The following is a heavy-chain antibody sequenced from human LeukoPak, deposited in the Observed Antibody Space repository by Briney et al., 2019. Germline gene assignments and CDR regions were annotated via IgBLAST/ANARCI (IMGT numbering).Heavy chain of an antibody. D-gene: IGHD3-9*01. V-gene: IGHV4-34*01. CDR1: GGSITGYY. CDR3: ARGNILTGYCSYF. CDR2: IHYTGAT. J-gene: IGHJ4*02. Sequence: PSETLSLTCAVYGGSITGYYWSWIRQTPGRGLEWVGEIHYTGATSYNPSLKSRATISTDTSKNQFYLRLNSVTAADTAVYYCARGNILTGYCSYFWGQGALVTVSS.